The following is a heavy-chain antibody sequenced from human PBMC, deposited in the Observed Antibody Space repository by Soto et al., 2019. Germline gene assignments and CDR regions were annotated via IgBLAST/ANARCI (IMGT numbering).Heavy chain of an antibody. CDR1: GGTFSSYA. J-gene: IGHJ6*02. D-gene: IGHD4-17*01. CDR3: ARDSGGTTVAFGMDV. CDR2: IIPIFGTA. Sequence: QVQLVQSGAEVKKPGSSVKVSCKASGGTFSSYAISWVRQAPGQGLEWMGGIIPIFGTANYAQKFQGRVKITADESTSTAYMELSNLRSEDTAGDYCARDSGGTTVAFGMDVWGQGTTVTVSS. V-gene: IGHV1-69*01.